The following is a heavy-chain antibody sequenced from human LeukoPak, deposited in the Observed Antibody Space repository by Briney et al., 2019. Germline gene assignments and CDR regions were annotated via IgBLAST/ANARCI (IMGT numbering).Heavy chain of an antibody. D-gene: IGHD6-19*01. V-gene: IGHV4-39*07. J-gene: IGHJ4*02. CDR1: GGSISTSNYY. Sequence: SETLSLTCTVSGGSISTSNYYWGWIRQPPGKGLEWIGYIYYSGNSNYNPSLKSRVTMSVDTSKNQFSLNLSSVTALDTAVYYCARIFLGYSSGWYFDYWGQGTLVTVSS. CDR3: ARIFLGYSSGWYFDY. CDR2: IYYSGNS.